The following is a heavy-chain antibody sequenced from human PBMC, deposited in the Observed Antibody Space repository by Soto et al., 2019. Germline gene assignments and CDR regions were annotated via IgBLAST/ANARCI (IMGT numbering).Heavy chain of an antibody. CDR2: ISSSSSYI. D-gene: IGHD6-6*01. CDR3: ARDGSSPEGGVAFDI. CDR1: GFTFSSYS. V-gene: IGHV3-21*01. J-gene: IGHJ3*02. Sequence: GGSLRLSCAASGFTFSSYSMNWVRQAPGKGLEWVSSISSSSSYIYYADSVKGRFTISRDNAKNSLYLQMNSLRAEDTAVYYCARDGSSPEGGVAFDIWGQGTMVTVSS.